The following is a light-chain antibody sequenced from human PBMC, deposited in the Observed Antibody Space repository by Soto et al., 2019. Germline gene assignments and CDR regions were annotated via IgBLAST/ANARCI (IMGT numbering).Light chain of an antibody. V-gene: IGLV2-14*01. Sequence: QSALTQPASVSGSPGQSISISCTGPSSDVGDYISVSWFQQHPGKAPKLMIYEVSNRPSGVSNRFSGSKSANTASLTISGLQAEDEADYYCSSYSGSDNFVVFGGGTKLTVL. CDR2: EVS. CDR3: SSYSGSDNFVV. J-gene: IGLJ2*01. CDR1: SSDVGDYIS.